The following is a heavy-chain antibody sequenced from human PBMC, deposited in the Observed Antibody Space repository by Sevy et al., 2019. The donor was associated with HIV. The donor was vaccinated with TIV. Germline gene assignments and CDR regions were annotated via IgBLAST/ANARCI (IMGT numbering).Heavy chain of an antibody. CDR3: ASATGSSAGFDS. Sequence: SETLSLTCTVSGGSISSGGYFWSWIRQHPGKGLEWIGSMYDSGSTYHNPSLKSQLSMSMDPSKNRFSLRMSTVTAADTAIYFCASATGSSAGFDSWGHGTVVTVSS. D-gene: IGHD2-15*01. CDR1: GGSISSGGYF. CDR2: MYDSGST. V-gene: IGHV4-31*01. J-gene: IGHJ4*01.